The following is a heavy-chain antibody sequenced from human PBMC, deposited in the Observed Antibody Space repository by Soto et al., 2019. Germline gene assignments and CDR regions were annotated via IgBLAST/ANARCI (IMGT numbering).Heavy chain of an antibody. J-gene: IGHJ6*02. Sequence: SETLSLTCTVSGGSISSSSYYWGWIRQPPGKGLEWIGSIYYSGSTYYNPSLKSRVTISVDTSKNQFSLKLSSVTAADTAVYYCARGLNRQYYYYGMDVWGQGTTVTGSS. CDR2: IYYSGST. CDR3: ARGLNRQYYYYGMDV. CDR1: GGSISSSSYY. D-gene: IGHD3-16*01. V-gene: IGHV4-39*01.